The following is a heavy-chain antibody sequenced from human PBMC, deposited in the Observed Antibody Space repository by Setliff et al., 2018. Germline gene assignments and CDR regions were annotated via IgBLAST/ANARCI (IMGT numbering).Heavy chain of an antibody. CDR3: ASQRLARYFES. Sequence: SETLSLTCAVSGYSINSPFTWGWIRQPPGKGLEWIGTIFDNGSTFYNPSLSSRVTMSIDTSKKEFSLRLSSVTAADTAVYYCASQRLARYFESWGQGILVTVSS. CDR1: GYSINSPFT. D-gene: IGHD2-21*01. CDR2: IFDNGST. J-gene: IGHJ4*02. V-gene: IGHV4-38-2*01.